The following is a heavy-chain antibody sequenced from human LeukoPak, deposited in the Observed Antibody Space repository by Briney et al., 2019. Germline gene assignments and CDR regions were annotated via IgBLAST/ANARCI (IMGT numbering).Heavy chain of an antibody. J-gene: IGHJ4*02. D-gene: IGHD6-19*01. CDR3: ATYVGYSSAWYLGY. V-gene: IGHV3-30*02. CDR1: GFTFNAYG. CDR2: TRADGNTK. Sequence: PGESLTLSCAVSGFTFNAYGMHWLRQAPGKGLEWVAFTRADGNTKYYGDSVKGRFTVSRDNSENTLFLQMSSLGADETAVYCCATYVGYSSAWYLGYWGQGTLVTVSS.